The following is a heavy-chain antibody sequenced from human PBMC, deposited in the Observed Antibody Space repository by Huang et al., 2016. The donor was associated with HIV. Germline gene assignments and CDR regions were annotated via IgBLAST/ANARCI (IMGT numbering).Heavy chain of an antibody. Sequence: EVLLVQSGAELKEPGESLKISCKASGYGFSGYWIGWVGQKPGKGLEWMGIIYPRDSETKYSPSFDGQVTISADKSTRTAYLQWESLKAPDTAIYFCARQVDGFRSHFDFWGQGTLVSVSS. J-gene: IGHJ4*02. CDR2: IYPRDSET. D-gene: IGHD5-18*01. CDR1: GYGFSGYW. V-gene: IGHV5-51*01. CDR3: ARQVDGFRSHFDF.